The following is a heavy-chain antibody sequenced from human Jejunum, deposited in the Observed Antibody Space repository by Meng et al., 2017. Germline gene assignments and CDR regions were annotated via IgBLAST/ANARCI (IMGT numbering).Heavy chain of an antibody. CDR3: ARGIVPTRSLDN. Sequence: QLQLQESGAGLVKASETLSLTCTVSGGAISSSYYYWGWIRQPPGKGLDWTGTISYSGSTYYNPSLTSRVTISIDTSKNQFSLKLSSVTAADTAVYYCARGIVPTRSLDNWGQGTLVTVSS. J-gene: IGHJ4*02. D-gene: IGHD2/OR15-2a*01. CDR2: ISYSGST. CDR1: GGAISSSYYY. V-gene: IGHV4-39*01.